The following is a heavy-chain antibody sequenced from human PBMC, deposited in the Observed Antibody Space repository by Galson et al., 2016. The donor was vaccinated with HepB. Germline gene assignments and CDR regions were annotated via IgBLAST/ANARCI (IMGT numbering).Heavy chain of an antibody. V-gene: IGHV4-31*03. CDR3: ARAPDVGYESGRFDP. CDR1: GVSISSGGNY. D-gene: IGHD2-8*02. J-gene: IGHJ5*02. Sequence: TLSLTCTVSGVSISSGGNYWNWIRQHPGKGLECIGYIYYTGGTYYNPSFKSRVTISVDTSKNHFSRKLSSVTAADTAVYYCARAPDVGYESGRFDPWGQGNLVTVSS. CDR2: IYYTGGT.